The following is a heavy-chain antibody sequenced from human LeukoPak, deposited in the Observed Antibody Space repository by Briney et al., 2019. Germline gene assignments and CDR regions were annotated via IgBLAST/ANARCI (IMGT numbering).Heavy chain of an antibody. CDR3: ARALSTYYDFWSGQNGSSFDY. CDR2: IYHSGST. V-gene: IGHV4-30-2*01. J-gene: IGHJ4*02. Sequence: SETLSLTCTVSGGSISSGGYYWSWIRQPPGKGLEWIGYIYHSGSTYYNPSLKSRVTISVDRSKNQFSLKLSSVTAADTAVYYCARALSTYYDFWSGQNGSSFDYWGQGTLVTVSS. D-gene: IGHD3-3*01. CDR1: GGSISSGGYY.